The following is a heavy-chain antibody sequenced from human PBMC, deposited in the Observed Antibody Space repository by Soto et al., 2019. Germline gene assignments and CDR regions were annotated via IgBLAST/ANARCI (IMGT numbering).Heavy chain of an antibody. D-gene: IGHD3-9*01. J-gene: IGHJ4*02. V-gene: IGHV2-5*02. CDR3: VHRHYFDALTGYSH. Sequence: QITLKESGPTLVKPTQTLTLTCTFSGFSLSTTNVGVDWIRQPPGKALEWLALVYWDDHKRYSPSLKSRLTVTKHTSKSQVVLTMDNTDPVDTATYEYVHRHYFDALTGYSHWGQGTLVTVSS. CDR2: VYWDDHK. CDR1: GFSLSTTNVG.